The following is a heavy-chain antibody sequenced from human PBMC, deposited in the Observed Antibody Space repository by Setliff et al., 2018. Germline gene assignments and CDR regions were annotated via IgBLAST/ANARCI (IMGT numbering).Heavy chain of an antibody. CDR2: MNPGRGSR. D-gene: IGHD2-2*01. V-gene: IGHV1-46*01. CDR3: ATPTRYCTTTSCQSLDAFDF. J-gene: IGHJ3*01. Sequence: ASVKVSCKTSGYIFTNYYVHWVRQAPGQGLEWMGVMNPGRGSRNYAQRFQGRVTMTSDTSTSTVYMELSSLRSEDTALYYCATPTRYCTTTSCQSLDAFDFWGQGTMVTVSS. CDR1: GYIFTNYY.